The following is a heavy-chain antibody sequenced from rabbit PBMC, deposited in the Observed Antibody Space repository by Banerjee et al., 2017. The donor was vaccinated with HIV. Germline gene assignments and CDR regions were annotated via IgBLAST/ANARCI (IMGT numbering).Heavy chain of an antibody. CDR3: ARDPLLVVAGVAAYYGMDL. V-gene: IGHV1S40*01. CDR2: IDTGSGST. J-gene: IGHJ6*01. Sequence: QSLEESGGDLVKPGASLTLTCTASGFSFSSSYYMCWVRQAPGKGLEWIACIDTGSGSTYYASWAKGRFTISKTSSTTVTLQMTSLTAADTATYFCARDPLLVVAGVAAYYGMDLWGQGTLVTV. D-gene: IGHD4-1*01. CDR1: GFSFSSSYY.